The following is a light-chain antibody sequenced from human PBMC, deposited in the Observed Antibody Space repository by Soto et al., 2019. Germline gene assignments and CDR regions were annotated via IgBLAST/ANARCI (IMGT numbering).Light chain of an antibody. Sequence: VLTQSASVSGSPGQSSTISCTRTSSDVGNYNYVSWYQQHPGEVPKLIIFNVNNRPSGVSNRFSGSKSGNTASLTISGLQAEDEADYYCSSFTSSTTYVFGTGTKVTVL. CDR3: SSFTSSTTYV. J-gene: IGLJ1*01. V-gene: IGLV2-14*01. CDR1: SSDVGNYNY. CDR2: NVN.